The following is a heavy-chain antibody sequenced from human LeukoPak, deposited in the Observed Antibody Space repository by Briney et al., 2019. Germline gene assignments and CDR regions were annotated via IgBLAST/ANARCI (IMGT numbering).Heavy chain of an antibody. J-gene: IGHJ3*02. Sequence: SETLSLTCTVSGYSISSGYYWGWIRQPPGKGLEWIGSIYHSGSTYYNPSLKSRVTISVDTSKTHFSLKLSSVTAADTAVYYCARLRNHYYDSSGYYRGVFDIWGQGTMVTVSS. CDR3: ARLRNHYYDSSGYYRGVFDI. D-gene: IGHD3-22*01. CDR1: GYSISSGYY. V-gene: IGHV4-38-2*02. CDR2: IYHSGST.